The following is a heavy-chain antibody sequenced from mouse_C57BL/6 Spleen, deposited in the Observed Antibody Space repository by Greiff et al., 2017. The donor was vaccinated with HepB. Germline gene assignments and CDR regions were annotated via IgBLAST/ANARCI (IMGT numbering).Heavy chain of an antibody. J-gene: IGHJ1*03. V-gene: IGHV14-2*01. CDR3: AIYYDYDGGGHFDV. CDR2: IDPEDGEN. CDR1: GFNIKDYY. Sequence: EVQLQQSGAELVKPGASVKLSCTASGFNIKDYYMHWVKQRTEQGLEWIGRIDPEDGENKYAPKFQGKATITANTSSNTAYLQRSSLTSEDTAVYYCAIYYDYDGGGHFDVWGTGTTFTVSS. D-gene: IGHD2-4*01.